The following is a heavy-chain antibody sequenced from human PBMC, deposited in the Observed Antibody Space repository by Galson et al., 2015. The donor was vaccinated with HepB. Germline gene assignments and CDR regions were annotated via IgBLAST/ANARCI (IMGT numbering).Heavy chain of an antibody. CDR1: GYTFSTYS. Sequence: SVKVSCQASGYTFSTYSITWVRQAPGQGLESMGWISPYNRDTTYARKFQGRVTMTIDTFTGTADMELRSLRSDDTAVYYCARGALVGVVGGSQDNWFAPWGQGTLVTVSS. J-gene: IGHJ5*02. D-gene: IGHD2-15*01. CDR3: ARGALVGVVGGSQDNWFAP. CDR2: ISPYNRDT. V-gene: IGHV1-18*01.